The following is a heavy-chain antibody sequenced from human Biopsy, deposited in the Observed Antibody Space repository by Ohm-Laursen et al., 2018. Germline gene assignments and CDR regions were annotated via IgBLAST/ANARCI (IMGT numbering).Heavy chain of an antibody. CDR3: ARMPHFDY. V-gene: IGHV4-61*05. CDR2: ISYTGGI. J-gene: IGHJ4*02. D-gene: IGHD2-2*01. Sequence: TLSLTCTVSDGSINSNDYYWGWIRKSPGKGLEWLAYISYTGGITSNPSLNGRATMSLDTSKNQFSLRLIYVTAADTAVYYCARMPHFDYWGQGILVTVSS. CDR1: DGSINSNDYY.